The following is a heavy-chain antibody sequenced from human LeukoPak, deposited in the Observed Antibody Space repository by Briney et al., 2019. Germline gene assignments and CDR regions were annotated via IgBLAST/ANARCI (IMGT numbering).Heavy chain of an antibody. D-gene: IGHD6-19*01. V-gene: IGHV3-23*01. J-gene: IGHJ4*02. CDR2: VNDGGDNT. CDR3: AKARGTTGWLPYFDY. CDR1: GGSISSYY. Sequence: PSETLSLTCTVSGGSISSYYWSWIRQPPGKGLEWVSSVNDGGDNTYYADYLRGRFTVSRDNSRNTLWLQMNSLRAEDTAIYYCAKARGTTGWLPYFDYWGQGALVTVSS.